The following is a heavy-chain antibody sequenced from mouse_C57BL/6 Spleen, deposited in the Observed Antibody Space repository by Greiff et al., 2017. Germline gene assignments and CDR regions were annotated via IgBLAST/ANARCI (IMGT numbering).Heavy chain of an antibody. V-gene: IGHV1-59*01. D-gene: IGHD6-5*01. CDR2: IDPSDSYT. CDR1: GYTFTSYW. J-gene: IGHJ4*01. CDR3: ARNPYDYNAMYY. Sequence: VKLQQPGAELVRPGTSVKLSCKASGYTFTSYWMHWVKQRPGQGLEWIGVIDPSDSYTNYNQKFKGKATLTVDTSSSTAYMQLSSLTSEDSAVYYCARNPYDYNAMYYWGQGTSVTVSS.